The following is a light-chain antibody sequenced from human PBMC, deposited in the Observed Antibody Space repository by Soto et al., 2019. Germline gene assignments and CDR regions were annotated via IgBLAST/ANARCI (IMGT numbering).Light chain of an antibody. J-gene: IGKJ3*01. Sequence: DIQMTQSPPYLSASIGDRVTITCQASHDIGNYLNWYQHKPGEAPNLVIYGAFNLETWVPSRFSGGGSGTDFTFTISSLRPEDIAKYYCQHSDHLPLFGPGTKVDF. CDR1: HDIGNY. V-gene: IGKV1-33*01. CDR3: QHSDHLPL. CDR2: GAF.